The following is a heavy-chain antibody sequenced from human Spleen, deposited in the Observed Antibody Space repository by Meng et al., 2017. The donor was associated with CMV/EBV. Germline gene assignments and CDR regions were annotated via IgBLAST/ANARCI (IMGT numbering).Heavy chain of an antibody. Sequence: GESLKISCKGSGYSFTSYWIGWVRQMPGKGLEWMGIIYPGDSDTRYRPAFQGQVTISADKSISTAHLQRSSLKTEDTALYYCTRHVSGGPRYWGQGTLVTVSS. D-gene: IGHD1-14*01. V-gene: IGHV5-51*01. CDR1: GYSFTSYW. J-gene: IGHJ4*02. CDR2: IYPGDSDT. CDR3: TRHVSGGPRY.